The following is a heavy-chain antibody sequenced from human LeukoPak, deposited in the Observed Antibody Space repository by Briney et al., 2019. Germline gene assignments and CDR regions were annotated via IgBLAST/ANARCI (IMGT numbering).Heavy chain of an antibody. V-gene: IGHV5-51*01. CDR3: ARSRDYDILTE. CDR2: IYPGDSDT. J-gene: IGHJ4*02. D-gene: IGHD3-9*01. Sequence: GESLKISCKGSGYSFTSYWIGWVRQMPAKGLEWMGIIYPGDSDTRYSPSFQGQVTISADKSISTAYLQWSSLKASDTAIYYCARSRDYDILTEWGQGTLVTVSS. CDR1: GYSFTSYW.